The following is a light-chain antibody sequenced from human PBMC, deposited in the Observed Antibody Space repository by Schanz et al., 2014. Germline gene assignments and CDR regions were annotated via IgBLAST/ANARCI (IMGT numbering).Light chain of an antibody. Sequence: EIVLTQSPGTLSLSPGESATLSCRASQSVSSGYLAWYQHKPGQAPRLLIYGASSRATGIPDRFSGSGSRTDFTLTISRLEPEDFAVYYCQQYHDWWTFGQGTKVEIK. J-gene: IGKJ1*01. V-gene: IGKV3-20*01. CDR1: QSVSSGY. CDR2: GAS. CDR3: QQYHDWWT.